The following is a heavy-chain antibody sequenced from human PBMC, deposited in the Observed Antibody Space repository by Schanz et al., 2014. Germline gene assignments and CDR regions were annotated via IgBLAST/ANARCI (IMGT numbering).Heavy chain of an antibody. D-gene: IGHD6-19*01. V-gene: IGHV3-30*03. CDR2: ISYDGSFK. Sequence: VQLVQSGGGLVQPGGSLRLSCAASGFNFGSHGMHWVRQAPGKGLEWVAVISYDGSFKNYADSVRGRITMSRDNSKNTLYLEVNSLRPEDTALYYCARDNSHWLVDYWGQGTLVTVSS. J-gene: IGHJ4*02. CDR1: GFNFGSHG. CDR3: ARDNSHWLVDY.